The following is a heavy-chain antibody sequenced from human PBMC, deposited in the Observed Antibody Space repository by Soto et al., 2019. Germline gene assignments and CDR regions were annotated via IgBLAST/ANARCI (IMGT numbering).Heavy chain of an antibody. J-gene: IGHJ4*02. D-gene: IGHD3-22*01. CDR1: GGSFSGYY. CDR2: INHSGNT. CDR3: ARCDYDRSGPIDY. Sequence: PSETLALTCCVYGGSFSGYYWSWIRQPPGKGLEWIGEINHSGNTKYSPSLKSRVTISVDTSENQFSLKLSSATAADTAVYYCARCDYDRSGPIDYWGQGILVTVSS. V-gene: IGHV4-34*01.